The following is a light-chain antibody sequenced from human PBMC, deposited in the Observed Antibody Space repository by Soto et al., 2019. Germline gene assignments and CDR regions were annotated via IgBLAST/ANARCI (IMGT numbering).Light chain of an antibody. CDR2: GAS. CDR3: HQYGSSPGT. V-gene: IGKV3D-15*02. CDR1: QSIRYD. J-gene: IGKJ1*01. Sequence: IGMKKSPATLSVYKGERATLSCRASQSIRYDLAWYQQRFGQAPRLLIYGASTRATGVPARFSGSGSGTDFTLTISRLEPEDFAVFYCHQYGSSPGTFGQGTKVDIK.